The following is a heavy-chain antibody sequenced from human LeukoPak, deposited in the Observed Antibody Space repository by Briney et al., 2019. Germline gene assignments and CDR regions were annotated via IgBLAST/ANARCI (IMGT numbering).Heavy chain of an antibody. Sequence: GGSLRLSCAASGFTFSSYWMSWVRQAPGKGLEWVANIKQDGSEKYYVDSVKGRFTISRDNAKNSLYLQMNSLRAEDTAVYYCASNREGATEAIDYWGQGTLVTVSS. CDR2: IKQDGSEK. CDR3: ASNREGATEAIDY. V-gene: IGHV3-7*01. CDR1: GFTFSSYW. D-gene: IGHD1-26*01. J-gene: IGHJ4*02.